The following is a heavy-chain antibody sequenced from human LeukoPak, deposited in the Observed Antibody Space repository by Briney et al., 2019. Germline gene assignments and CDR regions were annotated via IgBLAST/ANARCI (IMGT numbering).Heavy chain of an antibody. CDR1: GYTFTGDY. CDR3: ARGTLDY. Sequence: ASVKVSCKASGYTFTGDYMNWVPQAPGQGLEWMGRINPNSGGTNYAQKFEGRVTMTRDTSINTAYMELSSLRSDDTAVYYCARGTLDYWGQGTLVTASS. CDR2: INPNSGGT. J-gene: IGHJ4*02. D-gene: IGHD1/OR15-1a*01. V-gene: IGHV1-2*06.